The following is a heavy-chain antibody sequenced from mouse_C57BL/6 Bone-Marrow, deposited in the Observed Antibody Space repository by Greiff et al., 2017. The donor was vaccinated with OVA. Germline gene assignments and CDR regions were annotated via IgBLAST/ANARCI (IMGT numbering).Heavy chain of an antibody. CDR2: IYPRDGST. Sequence: LVESDAELVKPGASVKISCKVSGYTFTDHTIHWMKQRPEQGLEWIGYIYPRDGSTKYNEKFKGKATLTADKSSSTAYMQLNSLTSEDSAVYFCARDDYYGSQYYFDYWGQGTTLTVSS. D-gene: IGHD1-1*01. CDR3: ARDDYYGSQYYFDY. V-gene: IGHV1-78*01. CDR1: GYTFTDHT. J-gene: IGHJ2*01.